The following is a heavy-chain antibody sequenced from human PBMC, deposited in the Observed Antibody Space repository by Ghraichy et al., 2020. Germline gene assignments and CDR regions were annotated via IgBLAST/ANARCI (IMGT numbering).Heavy chain of an antibody. CDR2: INTGNGNT. Sequence: ASVKVSCKASGYSFTTYAMHWVRQAPGQRLEWMGWINTGNGNTKYSQEFQDRVTFTRDTSASTTYTELSGLRSEDTAVYYCARDLSSGWSFDSWGQGTLVTVSS. CDR1: GYSFTTYA. D-gene: IGHD6-19*01. CDR3: ARDLSSGWSFDS. J-gene: IGHJ4*02. V-gene: IGHV1-3*04.